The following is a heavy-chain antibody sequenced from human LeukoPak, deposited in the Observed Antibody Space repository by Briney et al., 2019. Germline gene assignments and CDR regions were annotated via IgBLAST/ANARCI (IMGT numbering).Heavy chain of an antibody. CDR2: LRSSTSYT. V-gene: IGHV3-11*03. CDR1: GFTFSDYY. CDR3: ARFLTENGYQLLGMDV. Sequence: PGGALGVSCAASGFTFSDYYMSWSAPAPGEGLGGVSYLRSSTSYTNYADSVTARFTISRANAKNSLYLQMTSLRGAATAVYYCARFLTENGYQLLGMDVWGQGTTVTVSS. D-gene: IGHD2-2*01. J-gene: IGHJ6*02.